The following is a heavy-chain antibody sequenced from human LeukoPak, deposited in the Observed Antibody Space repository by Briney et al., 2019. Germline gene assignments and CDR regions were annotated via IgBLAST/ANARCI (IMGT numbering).Heavy chain of an antibody. CDR2: IYYSGST. V-gene: IGHV4-30-4*01. CDR3: AFYDSSGYYFDY. Sequence: SQTLSLTCTVSGGSISSGDYYWSWIRQPPGKGLEWIGYIYYSGSTYYNPSLKSRVTILVDTSKNQFSLKLSSVTAADTAVYYCAFYDSSGYYFDYWGQGTLVTVSS. J-gene: IGHJ4*02. CDR1: GGSISSGDYY. D-gene: IGHD3-22*01.